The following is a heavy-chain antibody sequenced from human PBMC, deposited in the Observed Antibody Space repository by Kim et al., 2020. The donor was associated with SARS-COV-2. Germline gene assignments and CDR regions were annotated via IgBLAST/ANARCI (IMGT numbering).Heavy chain of an antibody. CDR1: GYTFTSYG. CDR2: ISAYNGNT. V-gene: IGHV1-18*01. D-gene: IGHD1-26*01. Sequence: ASVKVSCKASGYTFTSYGISWVRQAPGQGLEWMGWISAYNGNTNYAQKLQGRVTMTTDTSTSTAYMELRSLRSDDTAVYYCARDWELSFGGAYYYYGMDVWGQGTTVTVSS. CDR3: ARDWELSFGGAYYYYGMDV. J-gene: IGHJ6*02.